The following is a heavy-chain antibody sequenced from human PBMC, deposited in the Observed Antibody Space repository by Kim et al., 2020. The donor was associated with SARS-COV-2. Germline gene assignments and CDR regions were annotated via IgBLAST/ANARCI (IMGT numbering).Heavy chain of an antibody. D-gene: IGHD2-15*01. CDR3: ARVWGEEWWHYHYYGMDV. CDR2: INTDGSNT. V-gene: IGHV3-74*01. Sequence: GGSLRLSCAASGFTFSSYWMHWVRQAPGKGLVWVSRINTDGSNTNYADSVKGRFTISRDNAKNTLYLQMNSLRAEDTAVYYCARVWGEEWWHYHYYGMDVWGQGTTVTVSS. CDR1: GFTFSSYW. J-gene: IGHJ6*02.